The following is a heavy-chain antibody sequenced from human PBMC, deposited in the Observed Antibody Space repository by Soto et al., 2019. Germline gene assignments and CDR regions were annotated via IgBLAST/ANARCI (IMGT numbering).Heavy chain of an antibody. V-gene: IGHV4-34*01. CDR2: INHSGST. CDR3: ARGRGYCSSTSCYRVGSYYYGMDV. Sequence: SETLSLTCAVYGGSFSGYYWSWIRQPPGKGLEWIGEINHSGSTNYNPSLKSRVTISVDTSKNQFSLKLSSVTAADTAVYYCARGRGYCSSTSCYRVGSYYYGMDVWGQGTTVTVSS. J-gene: IGHJ6*02. D-gene: IGHD2-2*01. CDR1: GGSFSGYY.